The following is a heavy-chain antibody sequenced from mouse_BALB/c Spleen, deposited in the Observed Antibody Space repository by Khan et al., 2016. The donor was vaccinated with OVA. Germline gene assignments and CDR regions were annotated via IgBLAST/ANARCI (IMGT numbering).Heavy chain of an antibody. J-gene: IGHJ2*01. CDR1: GFTFSGFW. CDR2: INSDGSAI. V-gene: IGHV11-2*02. Sequence: EVQLLETGGGLVQPGGSRGLSCEGSGFTFSGFWMSWVRQTPGKTLEWIGDINSDGSAINYAPSIKDRFTIFRDNDKSTLYLQMTSVRSEDTATYFGMRYGGYYFDYWGQGTTLTVSS. CDR3: MRYGGYYFDY.